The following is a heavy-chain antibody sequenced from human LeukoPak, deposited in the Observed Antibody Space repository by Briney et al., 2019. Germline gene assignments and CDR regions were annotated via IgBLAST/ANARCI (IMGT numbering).Heavy chain of an antibody. D-gene: IGHD3-3*01. CDR1: GGSISSSSYY. Sequence: SETLSLTCTVSGGSISSSSYYWGWIRQPPGKGLEWIGSIYYSGSTYYNPSLKSRVTISVDTSKNQFSLKLSSVTAADTAVYYCSNAVHDFWSGYYNDDGFDIWGQGTMVTVSS. CDR3: SNAVHDFWSGYYNDDGFDI. CDR2: IYYSGST. J-gene: IGHJ3*02. V-gene: IGHV4-39*07.